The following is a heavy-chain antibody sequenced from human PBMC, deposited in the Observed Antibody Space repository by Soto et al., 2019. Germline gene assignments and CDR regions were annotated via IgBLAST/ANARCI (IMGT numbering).Heavy chain of an antibody. CDR1: GFTFSDYY. CDR3: ATGPRRLSD. CDR2: TSGDSGDT. D-gene: IGHD3-3*01. J-gene: IGHJ4*02. Sequence: QVQLVESGGGLVKPGGSLRLSCAASGFTFSDYYMSWIRQHPGKGLESLSYTSGDSGDTNYADSVKGRFIISRDNAKNSLYLQMNSLRAEDTAVYYCATGPRRLSDWGQGTLVIVSS. V-gene: IGHV3-11*05.